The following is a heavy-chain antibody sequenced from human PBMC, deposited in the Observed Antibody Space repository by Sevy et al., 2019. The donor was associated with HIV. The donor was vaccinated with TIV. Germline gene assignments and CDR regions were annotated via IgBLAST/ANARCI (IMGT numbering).Heavy chain of an antibody. CDR2: FDPEDGET. CDR3: ATVSDFWSGYYPPGMDV. Sequence: ASVKVSCKVSGYTLTESSMHWVRQAPGKGLEWMGGFDPEDGETIYAQKFQGRVTMTEDTSTDTAYMELSSLRSEDTAVYYCATVSDFWSGYYPPGMDVWGQGTTVTVSS. CDR1: GYTLTESS. V-gene: IGHV1-24*01. J-gene: IGHJ6*02. D-gene: IGHD3-3*01.